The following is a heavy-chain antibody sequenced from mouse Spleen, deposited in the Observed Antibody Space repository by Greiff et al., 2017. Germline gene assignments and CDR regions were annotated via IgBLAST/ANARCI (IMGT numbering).Heavy chain of an antibody. V-gene: IGHV1-22*01. CDR1: GYTFTDYN. CDR2: INPNNGGT. CDR3: EREDYYGSSYFDY. D-gene: IGHD1-1*01. Sequence: EVQLQQSGPELVKPGASVKMSCKASGYTFTDYNMHWVKQSHGKSLEWIGYINPNNGGTSYNQKFKGKATLTVNKSSSTAYMELRSLTSEDSAVYYCEREDYYGSSYFDYWGQGTTLTVSS. J-gene: IGHJ2*01.